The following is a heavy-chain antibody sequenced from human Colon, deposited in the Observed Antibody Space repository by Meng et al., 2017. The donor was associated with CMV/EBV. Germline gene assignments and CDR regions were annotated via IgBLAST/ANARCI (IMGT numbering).Heavy chain of an antibody. CDR2: IFYTGST. CDR1: GGSVSSEIHY. J-gene: IGHJ4*02. Sequence: SETLSLTCTVSGGSVSSEIHYWSWIRQPPVKGLEWIGYIFYTGSTKYNPSLKSRVTISLDTSKNQFSLRVNSVTAADTAVYYCARNIFRGVPPDYWGQGTLVTVSS. V-gene: IGHV4-61*01. CDR3: ARNIFRGVPPDY. D-gene: IGHD3-9*01.